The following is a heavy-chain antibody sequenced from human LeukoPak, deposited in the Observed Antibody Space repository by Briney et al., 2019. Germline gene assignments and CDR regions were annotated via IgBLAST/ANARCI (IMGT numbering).Heavy chain of an antibody. CDR2: IYYSGSP. J-gene: IGHJ4*02. CDR1: GGSISSSSYY. CDR3: ARDPY. Sequence: SETLSLTCTVSGGSISSSSYYRGGIRQPPGKGLEWIGSIYYSGSPYYNPSLKSRVNISIDTSKNQISLKLSSVTAADTAVYYCARDPYWGQGTLVTVSS. V-gene: IGHV4-39*07.